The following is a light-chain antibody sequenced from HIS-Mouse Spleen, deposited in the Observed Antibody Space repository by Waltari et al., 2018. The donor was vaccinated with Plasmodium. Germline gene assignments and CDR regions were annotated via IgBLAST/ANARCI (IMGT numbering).Light chain of an antibody. CDR1: SLRSYY. CDR2: GKN. J-gene: IGLJ2*01. CDR3: NSRDSSGTHGV. Sequence: SSELTQDPAVSVALGQTVRITCQGDSLRSYYASRYQQKPGQAPVLVIYGKNNRPSGSPDRFSGSSSGNTASLTITGAQAEDEADYYCNSRDSSGTHGVFGGGTKLTVL. V-gene: IGLV3-19*01.